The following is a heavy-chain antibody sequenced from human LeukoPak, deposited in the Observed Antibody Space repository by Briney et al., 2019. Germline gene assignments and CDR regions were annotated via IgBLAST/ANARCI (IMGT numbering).Heavy chain of an antibody. CDR1: GFTFSSYS. CDR3: ARAKPSRGYADY. J-gene: IGHJ4*02. V-gene: IGHV3-48*02. CDR2: ITTGSSTI. Sequence: TGGSLRLSCAASGFTFSSYSMNWVRQAPGKGLEWVSYITTGSSTIYYADSVKGRFTISRDNAKNSLYLQMNSLRDDDTAVYYCARAKPSRGYADYWGQGTLVTVSS. D-gene: IGHD3-22*01.